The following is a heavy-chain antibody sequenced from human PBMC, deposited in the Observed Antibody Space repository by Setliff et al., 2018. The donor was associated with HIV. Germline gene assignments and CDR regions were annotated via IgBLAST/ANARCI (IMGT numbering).Heavy chain of an antibody. V-gene: IGHV4-4*08. Sequence: NPSETLSLTCSVSSGSMTGHYWTWVRQPPGKGLEWIGYLHSLGSSRVSDTPNYSPSLKSRITISLDTSKRQFSLTMTSVTAADTAVYYCARGLSSQTYWWTRPLGLDYWGQGSPVTVSS. CDR3: ARGLSSQTYWWTRPLGLDY. D-gene: IGHD2-8*02. CDR1: SGSMTGHY. CDR2: LHSLGSSRVSDTP. J-gene: IGHJ4*01.